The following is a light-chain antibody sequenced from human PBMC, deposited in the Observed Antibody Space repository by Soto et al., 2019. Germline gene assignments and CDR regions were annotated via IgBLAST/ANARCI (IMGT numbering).Light chain of an antibody. Sequence: DIQVTQSPSPLSASVGDRVTITCRASQSISGWLAWYQQKPGKAPYLLISDVSSLERGVPSRFSGSGSGTEFTLTIGSMQPDDFATFYCQQYNGYSRTFAQRTKVDIK. CDR3: QQYNGYSRT. J-gene: IGKJ1*01. CDR2: DVS. V-gene: IGKV1-5*01. CDR1: QSISGW.